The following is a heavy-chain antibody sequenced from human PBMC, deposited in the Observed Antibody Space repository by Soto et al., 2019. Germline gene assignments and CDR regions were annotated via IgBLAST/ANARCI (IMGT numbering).Heavy chain of an antibody. D-gene: IGHD6-19*01. V-gene: IGHV1-8*01. CDR2: MNPNSGNT. CDR1: GYTFTSYD. CDR3: ARERSSGWYVDY. Sequence: QVQLVQSGAEVKKPGASVKVSCKASGYTFTSYDINWVRQATGQGLEWMGWMNPNSGNTAYAQEFQGRVTMTRNTSIRTSYMELSSLRSEDTAVYYCARERSSGWYVDYWGQGTLVTVSS. J-gene: IGHJ4*02.